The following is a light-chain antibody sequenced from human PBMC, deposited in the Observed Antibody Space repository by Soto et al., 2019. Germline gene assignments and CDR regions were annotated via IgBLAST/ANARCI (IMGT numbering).Light chain of an antibody. CDR2: FNSDGSH. CDR1: SGHSSYA. J-gene: IGLJ2*01. Sequence: QTVVTQSPSASASLGASVKLTCTLSSGHSSYAIAWHQQQPEKGPRYLMKFNSDGSHNKGDGIPDRFSGSSSGAERYLTISSLQSEDEADYYCQTWGTGIVVFGGGTQLTVL. CDR3: QTWGTGIVV. V-gene: IGLV4-69*01.